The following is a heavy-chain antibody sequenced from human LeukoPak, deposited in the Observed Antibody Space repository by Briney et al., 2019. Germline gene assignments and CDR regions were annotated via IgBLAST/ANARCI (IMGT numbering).Heavy chain of an antibody. D-gene: IGHD3-3*01. CDR3: ARDQGFSYYFYYMDV. Sequence: GGSLRLSCAASRFTFSTYWMHWVRQAPGKGLVWVSRINSDGSSTGYADSVKGRFTISRDNAKNTLYLQMNSLRAEDTAVYYCARDQGFSYYFYYMDVWGKGTTVTVSS. CDR2: INSDGSST. J-gene: IGHJ6*03. V-gene: IGHV3-74*01. CDR1: RFTFSTYW.